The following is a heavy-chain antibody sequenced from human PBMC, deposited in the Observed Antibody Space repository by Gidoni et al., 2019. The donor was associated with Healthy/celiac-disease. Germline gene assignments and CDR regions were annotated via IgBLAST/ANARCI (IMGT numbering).Heavy chain of an antibody. CDR2: INPSGGST. V-gene: IGHV1-46*03. D-gene: IGHD6-6*01. CDR3: ARVGDYSSSPVEPFDY. CDR1: GYTFTSYY. J-gene: IGHJ4*02. Sequence: QVQLVQSGAEVKRPGASVKVSCKASGYTFTSYYMHWVRQAPGQGLEWMGIINPSGGSTSYAKKFQGRVTMTRDTSTSTVYMELSSLRSEDTAVYYCARVGDYSSSPVEPFDYWGQGTLVTVSS.